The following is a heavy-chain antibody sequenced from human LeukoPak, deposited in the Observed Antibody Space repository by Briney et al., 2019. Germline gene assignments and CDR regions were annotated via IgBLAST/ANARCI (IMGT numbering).Heavy chain of an antibody. V-gene: IGHV1-2*02. CDR1: GYTFTGHY. CDR3: ARDVGSLEVLDY. J-gene: IGHJ4*02. D-gene: IGHD3-10*01. CDR2: INPNNGGT. Sequence: ASVKVSCKASGYTFTGHYMHWVRQAPGQGLEWMGWINPNNGGTDCAQKFQGRVNMTRDTSISTVYMEVISLMSDDTVVYYCARDVGSLEVLDYWGQGTLVTVSS.